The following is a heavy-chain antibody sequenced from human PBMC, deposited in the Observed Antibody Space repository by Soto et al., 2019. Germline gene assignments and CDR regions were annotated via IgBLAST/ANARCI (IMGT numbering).Heavy chain of an antibody. CDR2: IKSKTDGGTT. CDR3: TTDIRLMTTVLYYFDY. J-gene: IGHJ4*02. Sequence: GGSLRLSCAASGFTFSNAWMSWVRQAPGKGLEWVGRIKSKTDGGTTDYAAPVKGRFTISRDDSKNTLYLQMNSLKTEDTAVYYCTTDIRLMTTVLYYFDYWGQGTLVTVSS. D-gene: IGHD4-17*01. CDR1: GFTFSNAW. V-gene: IGHV3-15*01.